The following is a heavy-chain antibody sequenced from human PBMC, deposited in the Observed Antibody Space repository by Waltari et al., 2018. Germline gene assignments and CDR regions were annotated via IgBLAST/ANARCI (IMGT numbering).Heavy chain of an antibody. V-gene: IGHV1-69*04. D-gene: IGHD6-13*01. Sequence: QVQVMQSGAEMKQPGSSVTVSCTVSGDPFNRCAVSLVRQAPGQGLEWMGRIVPVLQMTNYAQRFRGRITLTASTSATTAFMDLSGLRSEDTAVYYCALSPQQLLAFDFWGQGTMVTVSS. CDR3: ALSPQQLLAFDF. CDR2: IVPVLQMT. CDR1: GDPFNRCA. J-gene: IGHJ3*01.